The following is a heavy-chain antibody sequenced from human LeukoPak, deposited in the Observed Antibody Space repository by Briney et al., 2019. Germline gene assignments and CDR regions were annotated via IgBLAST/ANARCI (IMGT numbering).Heavy chain of an antibody. D-gene: IGHD3-10*01. J-gene: IGHJ4*02. Sequence: GGSLRLSCAASGFIFSRYAMSWVRQAPGKGLEWVSAISGDGGSTYYADSVKGRFTISRDISRNTLYLQMNSLRAEDTALYYCAKDKIYGSGSYSIYYFDYWGQGTLVTVSS. CDR2: ISGDGGST. V-gene: IGHV3-23*01. CDR1: GFIFSRYA. CDR3: AKDKIYGSGSYSIYYFDY.